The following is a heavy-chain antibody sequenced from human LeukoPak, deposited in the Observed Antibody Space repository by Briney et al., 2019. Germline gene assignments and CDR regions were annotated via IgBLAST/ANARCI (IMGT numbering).Heavy chain of an antibody. CDR1: GGTFSSYA. D-gene: IGHD1-26*01. J-gene: IGHJ4*02. CDR2: IIPILDIA. CDR3: ARGLVGGENRDY. V-gene: IGHV1-69*04. Sequence: SVKVSCKASGGTFSSYAISWVRQAPGQGPEWMGRIIPILDIANYAQKFQGRVTITADKSTSTAYMELSSLRSEDTAVYYCARGLVGGENRDYWGQGTLVTVSS.